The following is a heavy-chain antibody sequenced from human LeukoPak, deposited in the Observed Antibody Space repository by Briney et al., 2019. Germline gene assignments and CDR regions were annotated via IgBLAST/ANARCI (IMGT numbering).Heavy chain of an antibody. CDR2: INSDGSST. Sequence: GGSLRLSCAASGFTFSNYWMHWVRQVPGKGLVWVSGINSDGSSTTYADSVKGRFTISRDNAKNTLYLQMSSLSAEDTAVYYCAKLTSRGYSYGFDYWGQGTLVTASS. CDR1: GFTFSNYW. CDR3: AKLTSRGYSYGFDY. V-gene: IGHV3-74*01. J-gene: IGHJ4*02. D-gene: IGHD5-18*01.